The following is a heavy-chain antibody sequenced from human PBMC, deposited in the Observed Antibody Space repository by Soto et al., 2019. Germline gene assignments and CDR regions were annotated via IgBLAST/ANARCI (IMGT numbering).Heavy chain of an antibody. D-gene: IGHD3-16*02. CDR1: GFTFSSYS. CDR3: ARDFSAVIGSLRY. Sequence: EVQLVESGGGLVKPGGSLRLSCAASGFTFSSYSMNWVRQAPGKGLGWVSSISSSSSYIYYADSVKGRFTISRDNAKNSLYLQMNSLRAEDTAVYYCARDFSAVIGSLRYWGQGTLVTVSS. V-gene: IGHV3-21*01. CDR2: ISSSSSYI. J-gene: IGHJ4*02.